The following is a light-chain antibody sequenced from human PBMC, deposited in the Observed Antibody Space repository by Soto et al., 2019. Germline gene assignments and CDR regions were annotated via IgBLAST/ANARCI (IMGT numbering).Light chain of an antibody. CDR2: EVS. V-gene: IGLV2-14*01. Sequence: QSVLTQSPSVSAAPGQKVTISCSGSSSNIGNNYVSWYQQHPGKAPKLMIYEVSNRPSGVSNRFSGSKSGNTASLTISGLQAEDEADYYCSSYTSSSTPVFGGGTKLTVL. J-gene: IGLJ3*02. CDR1: SSNIGNNY. CDR3: SSYTSSSTPV.